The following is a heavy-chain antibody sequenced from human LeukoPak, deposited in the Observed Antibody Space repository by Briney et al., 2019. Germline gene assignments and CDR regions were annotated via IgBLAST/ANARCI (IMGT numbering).Heavy chain of an antibody. J-gene: IGHJ4*02. V-gene: IGHV4-34*01. CDR1: GGSFIGNY. D-gene: IGHD2-21*01. CDR3: ARVPDFIARPCDS. Sequence: PSETLSLTCAVYGGSFIGNYWTLIRQTPGRGLEWIGESSPTGDITGYNPSLKGRATISVDSSKNQFSLKLTSVTAADTGVYYCARVPDFIARPCDSWGPGTLVTVSS. CDR2: SSPTGDIT.